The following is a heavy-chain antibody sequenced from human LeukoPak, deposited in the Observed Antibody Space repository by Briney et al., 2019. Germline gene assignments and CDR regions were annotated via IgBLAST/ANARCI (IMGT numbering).Heavy chain of an antibody. J-gene: IGHJ4*02. Sequence: SQTLSLTCTVSGGSISSGGYSWSWIRQPPGKGLEWIGYIYHSGSTYYNPSLKSRVTISVDRSKNQFSLKLSSVTAADTAVYYCARGVATHFDYWGQGTLVTVSS. CDR2: IYHSGST. V-gene: IGHV4-30-2*01. CDR1: GGSISSGGYS. D-gene: IGHD5-12*01. CDR3: ARGVATHFDY.